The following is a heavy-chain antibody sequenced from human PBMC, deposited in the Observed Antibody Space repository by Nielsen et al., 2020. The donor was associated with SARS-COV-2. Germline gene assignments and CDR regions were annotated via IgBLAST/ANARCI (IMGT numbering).Heavy chain of an antibody. D-gene: IGHD1-26*01. V-gene: IGHV4-59*01. CDR2: IYYSGST. CDR1: GGSISSYY. Sequence: SETLSLTCTVSGGSISSYYWSLIRQPPGKGLEWIGYIYYSGSTNYNPSLKSRVTISVDTSKNQFSLKLSSVTAADTAVYYCARVSPWEYYFDYWGQGTLVTVSS. CDR3: ARVSPWEYYFDY. J-gene: IGHJ4*02.